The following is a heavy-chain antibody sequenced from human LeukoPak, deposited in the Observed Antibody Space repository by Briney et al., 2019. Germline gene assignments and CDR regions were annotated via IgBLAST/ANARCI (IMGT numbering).Heavy chain of an antibody. CDR1: GGSFSGYY. V-gene: IGHV4-59*01. D-gene: IGHD3-10*01. CDR3: AREVFVTMVRGAHNWFDP. CDR2: IHYSGST. J-gene: IGHJ5*02. Sequence: SETLSLTCAVYGGSFSGYYWSWIRQPPGKGLEWIGYIHYSGSTNYNPSLKSRVTISVDTSKNQFSLKLSSVTAADTAVYYCAREVFVTMVRGAHNWFDPWGQGTLVTVSS.